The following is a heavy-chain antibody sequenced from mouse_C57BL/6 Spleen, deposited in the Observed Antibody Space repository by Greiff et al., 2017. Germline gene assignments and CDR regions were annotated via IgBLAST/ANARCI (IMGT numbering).Heavy chain of an antibody. J-gene: IGHJ2*01. CDR2: IHPNSGST. Sequence: QVQLQQPGAELVKPGASVKLSCKASGYTFTSYWMHWVKQRPGQGLEWIGMIHPNSGSTNYNEKFKSKATLTVDKSSSTAYMQLSSLTSEDSAVXYCARWYYGSSYLFDDWGQGTTLTVSS. V-gene: IGHV1-64*01. D-gene: IGHD1-1*01. CDR1: GYTFTSYW. CDR3: ARWYYGSSYLFDD.